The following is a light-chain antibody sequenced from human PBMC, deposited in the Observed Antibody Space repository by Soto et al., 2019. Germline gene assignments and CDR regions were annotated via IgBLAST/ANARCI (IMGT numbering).Light chain of an antibody. Sequence: DIHMTQSPSSLSASVGDRVTISCQASQDIGNYLNWYQQKPGKAPKLLIFDASHLQTGVPSRFSGGGSGTDFPFTLSSLQPHDLGSYYCQQYHHLTRYTFGQATQV. V-gene: IGKV1-33*01. CDR3: QQYHHLTRYT. J-gene: IGKJ2*01. CDR2: DAS. CDR1: QDIGNY.